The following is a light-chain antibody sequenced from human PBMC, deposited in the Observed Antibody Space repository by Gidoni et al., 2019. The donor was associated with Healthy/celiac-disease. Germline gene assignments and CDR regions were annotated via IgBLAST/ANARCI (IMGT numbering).Light chain of an antibody. CDR3: SSYTSSSTPYV. J-gene: IGLJ1*01. Sequence: QSALTQPASVSGSPGQSITIPCTGTSSDVGCYNYVSWYQQHPGKAPKLMIYEVSNRPSGVSNRFSGSKSGNTASLTISGLQAEDEADYYCSSYTSSSTPYVFGTGTKVTVL. CDR1: SSDVGCYNY. CDR2: EVS. V-gene: IGLV2-14*01.